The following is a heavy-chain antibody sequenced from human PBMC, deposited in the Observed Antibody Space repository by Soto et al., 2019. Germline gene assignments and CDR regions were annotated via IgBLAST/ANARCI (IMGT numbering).Heavy chain of an antibody. V-gene: IGHV4-31*03. Sequence: PSETLSLTCTVSGGSSSSGGYYWSWIRQHPGKGLEWIGYIYYSGSTYYNPSLKSRVTISVDTSKNQFSLKLSSVTAADTAVYYCARDRSVRFLEWLPNGWFDPWGQGTLVTVSS. CDR1: GGSSSSGGYY. J-gene: IGHJ5*02. D-gene: IGHD3-3*01. CDR2: IYYSGST. CDR3: ARDRSVRFLEWLPNGWFDP.